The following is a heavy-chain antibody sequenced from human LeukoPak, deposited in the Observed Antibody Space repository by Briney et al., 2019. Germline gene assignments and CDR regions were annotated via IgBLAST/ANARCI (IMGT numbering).Heavy chain of an antibody. CDR3: ATSGYSYGDGIDY. CDR2: INHSGST. D-gene: IGHD5-18*01. CDR1: GGSFSCYY. V-gene: IGHV4-34*01. J-gene: IGHJ4*02. Sequence: ETLSLTCAVYGGSFSCYYWSWIRQPPGKGLEWIGEINHSGSTNYNPSLKSRVTISVDTSKNQFSLKLSSVTAADTAVYYCATSGYSYGDGIDYWGQGTLVTVSS.